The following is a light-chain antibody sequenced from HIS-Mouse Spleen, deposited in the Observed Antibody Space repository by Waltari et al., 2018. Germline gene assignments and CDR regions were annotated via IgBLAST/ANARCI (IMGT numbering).Light chain of an antibody. V-gene: IGLV2-14*03. J-gene: IGLJ1*01. CDR1: SSYVGAYNY. CDR2: DVS. CDR3: SSYTSSSTYV. Sequence: QSALTQPASVSGSPGQSITISCTGTSSYVGAYNYVSWYQQPPGKAPKLMIYDVSNRPSGVSNRFSGSKSGNTASLTISGLQAEDEADYYCSSYTSSSTYVFGTGTKVTVL.